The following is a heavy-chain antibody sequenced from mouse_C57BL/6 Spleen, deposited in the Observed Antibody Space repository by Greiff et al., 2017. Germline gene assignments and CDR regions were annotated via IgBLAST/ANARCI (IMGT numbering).Heavy chain of an antibody. D-gene: IGHD2-4*01. Sequence: VQVVESGAELVRPGTSVKVSCKASGYAFTNYLIEWVKQRPGQGLEWIGVINPGSGGTNYNEKFKGKATLTADKSSSTAYMQLSSLTSEDSAVYFCARGDYYDYDWFAYWGQGTLVTVSA. CDR2: INPGSGGT. CDR3: ARGDYYDYDWFAY. J-gene: IGHJ3*01. CDR1: GYAFTNYL. V-gene: IGHV1-54*01.